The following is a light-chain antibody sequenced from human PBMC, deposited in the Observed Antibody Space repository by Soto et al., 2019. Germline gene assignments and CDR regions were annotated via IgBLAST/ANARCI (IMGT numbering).Light chain of an antibody. Sequence: EIGLTQSPGTLSLSPGERATVSCRASQSVSSSYVAWLQQKPGQAPRLLIYAASLRDTGIPDRFSGSGSGTDFTLTISRLEPDDFAVYYCQQYGNSPGTFGPGTKVEIK. CDR1: QSVSSSY. V-gene: IGKV3-20*01. J-gene: IGKJ1*01. CDR3: QQYGNSPGT. CDR2: AAS.